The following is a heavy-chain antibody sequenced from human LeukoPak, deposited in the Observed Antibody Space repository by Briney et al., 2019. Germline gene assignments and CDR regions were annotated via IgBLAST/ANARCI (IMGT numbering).Heavy chain of an antibody. CDR1: GFTFSSYS. CDR2: ISSSSSYI. V-gene: IGHV3-21*04. Sequence: GGSLRLSCAASGFTFSSYSMNWVRQAPGKGLEWVSSISSSSSYIYYADSVKGRFTISRDNAKNSLYLQMNSLRAEDTAVYYCARGGITMIVDDYWGQGTLVTVSS. D-gene: IGHD3-22*01. CDR3: ARGGITMIVDDY. J-gene: IGHJ4*02.